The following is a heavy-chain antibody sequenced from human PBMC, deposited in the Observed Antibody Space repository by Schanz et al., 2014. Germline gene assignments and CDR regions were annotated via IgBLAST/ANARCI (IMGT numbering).Heavy chain of an antibody. D-gene: IGHD2-21*02. Sequence: EVQLVESGGGLVQPGRSLRLSCAASGFTFDDHAMHWVRQVPGKGLECVSGISWNRGNIAYADSLKDRFTISRDNAKNSLYLQMNSLRPDDTALYHCAKVQTHTLYGGNSCFDYWGRGTLVTVSP. CDR3: AKVQTHTLYGGNSCFDY. CDR2: ISWNRGNI. CDR1: GFTFDDHA. V-gene: IGHV3-9*01. J-gene: IGHJ4*02.